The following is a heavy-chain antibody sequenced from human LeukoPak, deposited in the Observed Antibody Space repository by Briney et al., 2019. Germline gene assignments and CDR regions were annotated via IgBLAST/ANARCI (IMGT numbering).Heavy chain of an antibody. CDR1: GFTFSSYS. Sequence: PGGSLRLSCAASGFTFSSYSMNWVRQAPGKGLEWVSYISSSSSTIYYADSVKGRFTISRDNAKNSLYLQMNSLRAADTAVYYCARDRSAVAGRIVGLDAFDIWGQGTMVTVSS. J-gene: IGHJ3*02. CDR2: ISSSSSTI. CDR3: ARDRSAVAGRIVGLDAFDI. D-gene: IGHD6-19*01. V-gene: IGHV3-48*04.